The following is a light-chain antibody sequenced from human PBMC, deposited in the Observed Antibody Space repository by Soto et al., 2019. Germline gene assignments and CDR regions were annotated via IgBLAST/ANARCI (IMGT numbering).Light chain of an antibody. CDR1: QTVSSSY. V-gene: IGKV3-20*01. CDR3: QQYGSSPFT. Sequence: EIGVTQSPGTLSLSPGERATLSCRASQTVSSSYLAWYQHKPGQAPRLLIYGASSRATGIPDRFSGSGSGTDFTLTIRRLEPEDFAVYYCQQYGSSPFTVGPGTKVDIK. CDR2: GAS. J-gene: IGKJ3*01.